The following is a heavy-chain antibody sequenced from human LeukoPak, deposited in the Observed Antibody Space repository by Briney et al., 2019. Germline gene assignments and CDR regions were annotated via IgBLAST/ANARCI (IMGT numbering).Heavy chain of an antibody. CDR2: ISYDGSNK. CDR1: GFTFSNYG. Sequence: GGSLRLSCAASGFTFSNYGIHWVRQAPGKGLEWVAVISYDGSNKYYADSVKGRFTISRDNSKNTLYLQMNSLRAEDTAVYYCAKDHMVRGVLALDFWGQGTLVTVSS. D-gene: IGHD3-10*01. J-gene: IGHJ4*02. V-gene: IGHV3-30*18. CDR3: AKDHMVRGVLALDF.